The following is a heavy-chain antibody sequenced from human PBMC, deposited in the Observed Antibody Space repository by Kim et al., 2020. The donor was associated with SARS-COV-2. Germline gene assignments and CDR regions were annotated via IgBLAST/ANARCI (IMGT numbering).Heavy chain of an antibody. D-gene: IGHD1-7*01. CDR3: ASRITGTTGRGVLVLY. CDR1: GFTFSSYE. CDR2: ISSSGSTI. V-gene: IGHV3-48*03. Sequence: GGSLRLSCAASGFTFSSYEMNWVRQAPGKGLEWVSYISSSGSTIYYADSVKGRFTISRDNAKNSLYLQMNSLRAEDTAVYYCASRITGTTGRGVLVLYWGQGTLVTVSS. J-gene: IGHJ4*02.